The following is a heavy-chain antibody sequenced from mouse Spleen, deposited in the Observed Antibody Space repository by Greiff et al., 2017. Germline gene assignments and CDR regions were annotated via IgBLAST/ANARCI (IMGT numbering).Heavy chain of an antibody. J-gene: IGHJ4*01. D-gene: IGHD1-1*01. CDR3: TRTVVATDAMDY. Sequence: VQLKQSGAELVKPGASVKLSCKASGYTFTSYYMYWVKQRPGQGLEWIGEINPSNGGTNFNEKFKSKATLTVDKSSSTAYMQLSSLTSEDSAVYYCTRTVVATDAMDYWGQGTSVTVSS. CDR1: GYTFTSYY. V-gene: IGHV1S81*02. CDR2: INPSNGGT.